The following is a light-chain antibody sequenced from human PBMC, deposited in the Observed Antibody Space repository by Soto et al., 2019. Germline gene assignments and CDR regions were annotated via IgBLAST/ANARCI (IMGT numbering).Light chain of an antibody. Sequence: EIVKTQSPATPSLSPGERATLSCRASQSVSSNLAWYQQKPGQAPRLLIYAASNRATGIPARFSGSGSGTDFTLTISSLEPEDFAVYYCQQRSNRPSTFGQGTKLEIK. V-gene: IGKV3-11*01. CDR3: QQRSNRPST. CDR1: QSVSSN. J-gene: IGKJ2*02. CDR2: AAS.